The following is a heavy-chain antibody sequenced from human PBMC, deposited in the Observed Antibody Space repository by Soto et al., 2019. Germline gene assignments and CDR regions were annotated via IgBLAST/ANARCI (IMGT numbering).Heavy chain of an antibody. D-gene: IGHD3-16*01. Sequence: QVQLAESGGGVVQPGRTLRLSCAASGFTFSNYAMNWVRQAPGKGLEWVAVIWHDGSNKYYADSVKGRFTISRDNSKNTLFLQMNSLRPDDTAVYYCARGGRWLQGNDYWGQGSLVSVSS. V-gene: IGHV3-30*04. CDR3: ARGGRWLQGNDY. J-gene: IGHJ4*02. CDR2: IWHDGSNK. CDR1: GFTFSNYA.